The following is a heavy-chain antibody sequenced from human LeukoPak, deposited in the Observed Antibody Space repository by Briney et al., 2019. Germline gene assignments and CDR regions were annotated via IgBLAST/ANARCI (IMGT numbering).Heavy chain of an antibody. Sequence: GESLKISCKGSGYSFTTDWIGWVRQMHGKGLEWMVIFRPGDSCIGYSPSFQGQVTISADKSISTAYLQWSSVKASDTAIYYCARRGPTSNYFDPWGQGTLVIVSS. CDR3: ARRGPTSNYFDP. CDR1: GYSFTTDW. V-gene: IGHV5-51*01. D-gene: IGHD1-7*01. J-gene: IGHJ5*02. CDR2: FRPGDSCI.